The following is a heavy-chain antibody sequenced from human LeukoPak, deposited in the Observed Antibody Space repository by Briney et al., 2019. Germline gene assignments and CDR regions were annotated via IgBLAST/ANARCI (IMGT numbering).Heavy chain of an antibody. Sequence: GGSLRLSCSASGFTFHTYWMSWVRQAPGKGLEWVANIKQPGSEKYHVDSVRGRFTIPRDNAKNSLYLQMNSLRVEDTAVYYCARTDATSLGYFDFWGQGTLVTVSS. V-gene: IGHV3-7*01. D-gene: IGHD3-3*02. J-gene: IGHJ4*02. CDR1: GFTFHTYW. CDR3: ARTDATSLGYFDF. CDR2: IKQPGSEK.